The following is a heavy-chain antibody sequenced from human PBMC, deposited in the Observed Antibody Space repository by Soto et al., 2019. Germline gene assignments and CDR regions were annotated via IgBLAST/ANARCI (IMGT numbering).Heavy chain of an antibody. J-gene: IGHJ4*02. D-gene: IGHD2-8*01. Sequence: ASVKVSCKASAYTFTDYYIHWVRQAPGQGLEWMGWINPNSGSTKSTQRFQGSVTMTRDTSISTAYMELTRLRSDDTAVYYCARGGCTDGVCPYYFDSWGQGTLVTVSS. CDR2: INPNSGST. CDR1: AYTFTDYY. CDR3: ARGGCTDGVCPYYFDS. V-gene: IGHV1-2*02.